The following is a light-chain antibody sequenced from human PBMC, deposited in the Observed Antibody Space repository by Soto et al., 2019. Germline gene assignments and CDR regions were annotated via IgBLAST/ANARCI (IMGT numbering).Light chain of an antibody. CDR1: QSVSSY. J-gene: IGKJ1*01. Sequence: MVLTQSPGTLSLSPGERATLSCRASQSVSSYLAWYQQKPGQAPRLLMYGASTRATGLPERFSGSGSGTDFALTIRRLEPQDLAVYYCQQYGSSPRTFGQGTKVEIQ. V-gene: IGKV3-20*01. CDR3: QQYGSSPRT. CDR2: GAS.